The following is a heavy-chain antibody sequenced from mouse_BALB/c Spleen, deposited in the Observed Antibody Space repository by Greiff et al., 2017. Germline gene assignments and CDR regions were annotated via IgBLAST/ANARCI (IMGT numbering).Heavy chain of an antibody. Sequence: EVKLQESGPGLVKPSQSLSLTCSVTGYSITSGYYWNWIRQFPGNKLEWMGYISYDGSNNYNPSLKNRSSITRDTSKNQFFLKLNSVTTEDTATYYCASDSYYNRAWFAYWGQGTLVTVSA. CDR1: GYSITSGYY. CDR3: ASDSYYNRAWFAY. V-gene: IGHV3-6*02. D-gene: IGHD2-12*01. J-gene: IGHJ3*01. CDR2: ISYDGSN.